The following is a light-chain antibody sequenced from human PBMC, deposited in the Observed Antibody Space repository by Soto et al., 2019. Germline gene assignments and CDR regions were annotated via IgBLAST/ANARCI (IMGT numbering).Light chain of an antibody. J-gene: IGKJ1*01. CDR2: KAS. CDR3: MQGPHWPPT. CDR1: QSVVYSDGIAY. V-gene: IGKV2-30*01. Sequence: DVVMTQSPLSLPVTLGQSASISCRSSQSVVYSDGIAYLSWFQQRPGQSPRRLIYKASNRDSGVPDRFSGSGSGTDFKLTIGRVEAEDVGVYYCMQGPHWPPTFGRGTKVEIK.